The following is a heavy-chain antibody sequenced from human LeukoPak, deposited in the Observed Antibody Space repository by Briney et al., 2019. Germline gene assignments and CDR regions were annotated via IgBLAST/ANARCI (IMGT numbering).Heavy chain of an antibody. V-gene: IGHV3-33*08. CDR3: ARGSSSWDYYYYGMDV. CDR1: GFTFSNYW. D-gene: IGHD6-13*01. J-gene: IGHJ6*02. Sequence: GGSLRLSCAASGFTFSNYWMSWVRQAPGKGLEWVAVIWYDGSNKYYADSVKGRFTISRDNSKNTLYLQMNSLRAEDTAVYYCARGSSSWDYYYYGMDVWGQGTTVTVSS. CDR2: IWYDGSNK.